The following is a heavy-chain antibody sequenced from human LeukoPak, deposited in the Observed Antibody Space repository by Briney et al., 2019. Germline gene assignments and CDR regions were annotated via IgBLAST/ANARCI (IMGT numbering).Heavy chain of an antibody. CDR3: ARDRYDFWSGYYDY. D-gene: IGHD3-3*01. J-gene: IGHJ4*02. V-gene: IGHV4-38-2*02. Sequence: IYHSGSTYYNPSLKSRVTISVDTSKNQFSLKLSSETAADTAVYYCARDRYDFWSGYYDYWGQGTLVTVSS. CDR2: IYHSGST.